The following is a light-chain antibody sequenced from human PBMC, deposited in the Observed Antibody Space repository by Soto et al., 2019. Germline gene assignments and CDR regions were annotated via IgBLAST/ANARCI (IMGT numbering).Light chain of an antibody. J-gene: IGKJ2*01. V-gene: IGKV3-15*01. CDR1: QSVRDD. Sequence: EIVLTQSPATLSVSPGERATLSCRADQSVRDDLAWYQQKPGQAPRLLFYGVSTRATGIPVRFSASGSGTEFTLTISSLQSEDFAVYDCPQYNHWPRGYTFGQGTKLEIK. CDR2: GVS. CDR3: PQYNHWPRGYT.